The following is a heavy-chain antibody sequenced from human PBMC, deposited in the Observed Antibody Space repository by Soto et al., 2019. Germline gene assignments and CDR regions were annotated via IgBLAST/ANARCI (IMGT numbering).Heavy chain of an antibody. CDR1: GFSLSTSGVG. Sequence: SGPTRVNPTQTLTLTCTFSGFSLSTSGVGVGWIRQPPGKALEWLAVIYWDDNKHYSPSLKSRLTITKDTSKNQVVLTMTNMDPVDTATYYCAHLPWKQLWPRAPVVYWGQGTPVTVSS. CDR2: IYWDDNK. CDR3: AHLPWKQLWPRAPVVY. D-gene: IGHD5-18*01. J-gene: IGHJ4*02. V-gene: IGHV2-5*02.